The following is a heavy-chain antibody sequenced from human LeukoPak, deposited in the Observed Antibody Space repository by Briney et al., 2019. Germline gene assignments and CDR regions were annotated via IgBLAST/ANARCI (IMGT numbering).Heavy chain of an antibody. CDR2: ISYSGST. Sequence: SETLSLTCTVSGGSISGYFWSWIRQPTGKGLEWIGYISYSGSTNYNPSLKSRVTISVDTSKNQFSLKLSSVTAADTAVYYCARGSRLHFDYWGQGTLVTVSS. CDR3: ARGSRLHFDY. CDR1: GGSISGYF. V-gene: IGHV4-59*01. J-gene: IGHJ4*02. D-gene: IGHD4-11*01.